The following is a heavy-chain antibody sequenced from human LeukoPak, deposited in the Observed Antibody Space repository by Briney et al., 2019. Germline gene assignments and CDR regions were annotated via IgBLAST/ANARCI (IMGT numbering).Heavy chain of an antibody. CDR3: AKGGASVIDAPHGDVVTTTLDGFDI. CDR1: GFAFSTYP. Sequence: GGSLRLSCVASGFAFSTYPMSWVRQAPGKGLEWVSGVSGSGGHKFYADSAKGRVTISRDNSKKTLYLQMSSLRADDTAVYYCAKGGASVIDAPHGDVVTTTLDGFDIWGHGTMVTVST. V-gene: IGHV3-23*01. J-gene: IGHJ3*02. CDR2: VSGSGGHK. D-gene: IGHD4-17*01.